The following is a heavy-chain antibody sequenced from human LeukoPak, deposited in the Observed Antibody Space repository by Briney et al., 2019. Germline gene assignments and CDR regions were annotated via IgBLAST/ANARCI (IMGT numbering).Heavy chain of an antibody. Sequence: GALRLSCAASGFTFSSYWMSWVRQAPGKGLEWVGRIKSKTDGGTTDYAAPVKGRFTISRDDSKNTLYLQMNSLKTEDTAVYYCTTETYYYDSSGYYHIDYWGQGTLVTVSS. D-gene: IGHD3-22*01. V-gene: IGHV3-15*01. CDR3: TTETYYYDSSGYYHIDY. CDR2: IKSKTDGGTT. CDR1: GFTFSSYW. J-gene: IGHJ4*02.